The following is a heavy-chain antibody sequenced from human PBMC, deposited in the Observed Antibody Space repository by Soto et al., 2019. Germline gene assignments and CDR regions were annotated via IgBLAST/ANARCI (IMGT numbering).Heavy chain of an antibody. CDR3: ALGSSGYFPYYYYYGMDV. Sequence: SETLSLTCAVYGGSFSGYYWSWIRQPPGKGLEWIGEINHSGSTKYNPSLKCRVTISVDTSKNQFSLKLSSVTAADTAVYYCALGSSGYFPYYYYYGMDVWGQGTTVTVYS. CDR2: INHSGST. V-gene: IGHV4-34*01. D-gene: IGHD3-22*01. CDR1: GGSFSGYY. J-gene: IGHJ6*02.